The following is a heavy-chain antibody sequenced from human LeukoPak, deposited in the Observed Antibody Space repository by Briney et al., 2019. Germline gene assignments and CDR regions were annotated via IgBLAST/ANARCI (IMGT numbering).Heavy chain of an antibody. CDR1: GFTFSDNY. Sequence: GGSLRLSCAASGFTFSDNYMSWIRQAPGKGLEWISYISSSDTMYYADSVKGRFTISRDNAKNSLYLQMNSLRAEDTAVYYCARDWRDSSGKFPNDAFDIWGQGTMATVSS. J-gene: IGHJ3*02. CDR2: ISSSDTM. D-gene: IGHD3-22*01. CDR3: ARDWRDSSGKFPNDAFDI. V-gene: IGHV3-11*04.